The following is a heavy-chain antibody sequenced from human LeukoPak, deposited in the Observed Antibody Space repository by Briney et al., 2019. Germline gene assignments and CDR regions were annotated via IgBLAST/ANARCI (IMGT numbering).Heavy chain of an antibody. V-gene: IGHV1-18*01. J-gene: IGHJ4*02. CDR1: GYTFTSYG. CDR3: ASFFGTTLGGFSSFDY. CDR2: ISAYNGNT. Sequence: ASVKVSCKASGYTFTSYGISWVRQAPGQGLEWMGWISAYNGNTNYAQKLQGRVTMTTDTSTSTAYMELRSLRSDDTAVYYCASFFGTTLGGFSSFDYWGQGTLVTVSS. D-gene: IGHD1/OR15-1a*01.